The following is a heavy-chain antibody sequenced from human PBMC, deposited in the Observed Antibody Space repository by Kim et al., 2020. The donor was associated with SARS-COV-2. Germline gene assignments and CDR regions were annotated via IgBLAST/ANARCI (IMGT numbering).Heavy chain of an antibody. J-gene: IGHJ6*02. D-gene: IGHD3-10*01. Sequence: GGSLRLSCATSGFTLSSYGMHWVRQAPHKGLEWVALISYDGTNIDYADSVKGRFTISRDNSQNTLYLQMNSLRGEDTAVYYCVKDSGSGYYGSGSYYRDYYYYGMDIWGQGTTVTVSS. CDR3: VKDSGSGYYGSGSYYRDYYYYGMDI. CDR2: ISYDGTNI. CDR1: GFTLSSYG. V-gene: IGHV3-30*18.